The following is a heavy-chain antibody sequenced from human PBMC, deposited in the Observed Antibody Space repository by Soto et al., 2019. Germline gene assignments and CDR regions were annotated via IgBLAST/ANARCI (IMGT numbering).Heavy chain of an antibody. V-gene: IGHV1-46*01. CDR3: ASRSSGYYPFDY. CDR2: INPSGGST. D-gene: IGHD3-22*01. J-gene: IGHJ4*02. Sequence: ASVKVSCKASGYTFTSYYMHWVRQAPGQGLEWMGIINPSGGSTSYAQKFQGRVTMTRDTSTSTVYMELSSLRSEDTAVYYCASRSSGYYPFDYWGREPWSPSPQ. CDR1: GYTFTSYY.